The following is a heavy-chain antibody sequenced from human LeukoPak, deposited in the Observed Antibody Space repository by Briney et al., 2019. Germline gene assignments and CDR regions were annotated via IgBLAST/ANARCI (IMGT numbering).Heavy chain of an antibody. J-gene: IGHJ4*02. CDR1: GYTFTSYG. D-gene: IGHD2-8*01. Sequence: VKVSYKASGYTFTSYGISWVRQAPGQGLEWMGWISAYNGNTNYAQKLQGRVTMTTDTSTSTAYMELRSLRSDDTAVYYCARARGYCTNGVCYSFDYWGQGTLVTVSS. V-gene: IGHV1-18*01. CDR3: ARARGYCTNGVCYSFDY. CDR2: ISAYNGNT.